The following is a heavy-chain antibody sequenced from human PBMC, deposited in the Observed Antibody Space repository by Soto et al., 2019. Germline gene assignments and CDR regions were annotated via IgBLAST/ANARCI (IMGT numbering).Heavy chain of an antibody. CDR3: TTDVTLSSSWSYYYYYGMDV. D-gene: IGHD6-13*01. J-gene: IGHJ6*02. CDR2: IKSKTDGGTT. Sequence: TGGSLRLSCAASGFTFSNAWMNWVRQAPGKGLEWVGRIKSKTDGGTTDYAAPVKGRFTISRDDSKNTLYLQMNSLKTEDTAVYYCTTDVTLSSSWSYYYYYGMDVWGQGTTVTVSS. V-gene: IGHV3-15*07. CDR1: GFTFSNAW.